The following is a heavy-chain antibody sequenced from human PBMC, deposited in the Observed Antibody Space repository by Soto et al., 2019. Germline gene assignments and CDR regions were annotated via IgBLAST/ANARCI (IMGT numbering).Heavy chain of an antibody. Sequence: GSLILSCAASGFTFSSYAMSWVLQAPGKGLEWVSAISGSGGSTYYADSVKGRFTISRDNSKNTLYLQMNSLRAEDTAVYYCAKVFRLNYDYIWESYGYFDYWGQGTLVSVSS. CDR1: GFTFSSYA. CDR2: ISGSGGST. D-gene: IGHD3-16*01. CDR3: AKVFRLNYDYIWESYGYFDY. V-gene: IGHV3-23*01. J-gene: IGHJ4*02.